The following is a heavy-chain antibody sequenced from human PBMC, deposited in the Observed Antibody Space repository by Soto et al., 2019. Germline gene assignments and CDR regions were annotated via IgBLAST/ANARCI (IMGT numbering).Heavy chain of an antibody. CDR2: IRDSGST. CDR1: GGSIGSGNYY. J-gene: IGHJ4*02. Sequence: SETLSLTCTVSGGSIGSGNYYWTWIRQSPGKGLEWIGHIRDSGSTHYSPSLKSRTSISVDTSKSQFSLRLTSVTAADTALYFCARDLGYCSSLSCFFDSWGQGTLVTVSS. V-gene: IGHV4-30-4*01. D-gene: IGHD2-2*01. CDR3: ARDLGYCSSLSCFFDS.